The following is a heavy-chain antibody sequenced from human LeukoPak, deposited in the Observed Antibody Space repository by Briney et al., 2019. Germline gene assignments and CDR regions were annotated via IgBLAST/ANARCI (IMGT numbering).Heavy chain of an antibody. CDR3: ARSFGYSSGWYFGY. V-gene: IGHV4-34*01. Sequence: SETLSLTCAVYGGSFSGYYWSWIRQPPGKGLEWIGEINHSGSTNYNPPLKSRVTISVDTSKNQFSLKLSSVTAADTAVYYCARSFGYSSGWYFGYWGQGTLVTVSS. CDR1: GGSFSGYY. CDR2: INHSGST. D-gene: IGHD6-19*01. J-gene: IGHJ4*02.